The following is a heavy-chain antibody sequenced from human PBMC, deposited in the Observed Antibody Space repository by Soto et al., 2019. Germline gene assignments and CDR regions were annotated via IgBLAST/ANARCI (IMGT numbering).Heavy chain of an antibody. J-gene: IGHJ1*01. D-gene: IGHD3-22*01. CDR2: IYYSGST. CDR3: ARGNYYDSSGYYPPYFQH. CDR1: GGSISSGGYY. Sequence: QVQLQESGPGLVKPSQTLSLTCTVSGGSISSGGYYWSWIRQHPGKGLEWIGYIYYSGSTNYNPSLKSRVTISVDTSKNQFSLKLSSVTAADTAVYYCARGNYYDSSGYYPPYFQHWGQGTLVTVSS. V-gene: IGHV4-31*03.